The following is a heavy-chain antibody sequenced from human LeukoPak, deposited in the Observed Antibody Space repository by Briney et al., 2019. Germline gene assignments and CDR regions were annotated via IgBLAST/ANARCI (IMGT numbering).Heavy chain of an antibody. CDR3: ARGYGSGFAY. CDR2: INQSGST. V-gene: IGHV4-34*01. J-gene: IGHJ4*02. CDR1: GGSFSGYY. Sequence: SETLSLTCAVYGGSFSGYYWSWIRQSPGKGLEWIGEINQSGSTNHNPSLKSRVTISVDTSKNQFSLKVSSVTAADTAVYYCARGYGSGFAYWGQGTLVAVSS. D-gene: IGHD3-10*01.